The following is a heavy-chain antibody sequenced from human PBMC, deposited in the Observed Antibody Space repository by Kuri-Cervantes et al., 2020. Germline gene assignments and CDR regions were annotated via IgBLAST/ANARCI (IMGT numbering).Heavy chain of an antibody. Sequence: ETLSLTCAASGFTFSSYAMSWVRQAPGKGLEWVSAISGSGGSTYYADSVKGRFTISRDNSKNTLYLQMNSLRAEDTAVYYCAKDRLYGMDVWGQGTTVTVSS. CDR2: ISGSGGST. CDR1: GFTFSSYA. J-gene: IGHJ6*02. V-gene: IGHV3-23*01. CDR3: AKDRLYGMDV.